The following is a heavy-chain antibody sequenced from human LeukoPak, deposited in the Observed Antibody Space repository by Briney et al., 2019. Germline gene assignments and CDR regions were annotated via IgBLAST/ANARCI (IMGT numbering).Heavy chain of an antibody. D-gene: IGHD4-23*01. Sequence: GGSLRLSCAASGFTFSTYGMHWVRQAPGKGLEWVAVISYDGSNKYYADSVKGRFTISRDNSKNTLYLQMNSLRAEDTAVYYCARGNGGNSGAFDYWGQGTLVTVSS. J-gene: IGHJ4*02. CDR2: ISYDGSNK. CDR1: GFTFSTYG. V-gene: IGHV3-30*03. CDR3: ARGNGGNSGAFDY.